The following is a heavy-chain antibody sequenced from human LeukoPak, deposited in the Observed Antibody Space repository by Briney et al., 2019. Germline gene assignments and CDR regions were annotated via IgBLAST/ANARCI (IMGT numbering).Heavy chain of an antibody. V-gene: IGHV3-23*01. CDR3: ASSMVRGVITWFDP. CDR1: GFTFSSYA. D-gene: IGHD3-10*01. J-gene: IGHJ5*02. Sequence: GGSLRLSCAASGFTFSSYAMSWVRQAPGKGLEWVSAISGSGGSTYYADSMKGRFTISRDNSKNTLYLQMNSLRAEDTAVYYCASSMVRGVITWFDPWGQGTLVTVSS. CDR2: ISGSGGST.